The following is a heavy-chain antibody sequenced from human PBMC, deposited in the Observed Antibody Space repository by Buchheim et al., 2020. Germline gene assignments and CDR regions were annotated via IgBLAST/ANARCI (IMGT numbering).Heavy chain of an antibody. J-gene: IGHJ5*02. Sequence: QVQLQESGPGLVKPSQTLSLTCTVSGVSISSGGYYWSWIRQHPGKGLEWIGHIYSSGSAHYNPSLESRVTISVDTSKNQFSLKVNSVTAADTAVYYCARGRGTIFGVFITWGQGTL. CDR3: ARGRGTIFGVFIT. D-gene: IGHD3-3*01. CDR1: GVSISSGGYY. V-gene: IGHV4-31*03. CDR2: IYSSGSA.